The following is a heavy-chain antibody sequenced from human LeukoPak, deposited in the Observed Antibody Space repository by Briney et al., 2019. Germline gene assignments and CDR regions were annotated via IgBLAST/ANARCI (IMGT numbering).Heavy chain of an antibody. V-gene: IGHV1-18*01. Sequence: GASVKVSCKASGYTFTSYGISWVRQAPGQGLEWMGWISAYNGNTNYAQKLQGRVTMTTDTSTSTAYMELRSLRSDDTAVYYCARGGRVVTIDQYFQHWGQGTLVTVSS. D-gene: IGHD4-23*01. CDR2: ISAYNGNT. CDR3: ARGGRVVTIDQYFQH. CDR1: GYTFTSYG. J-gene: IGHJ1*01.